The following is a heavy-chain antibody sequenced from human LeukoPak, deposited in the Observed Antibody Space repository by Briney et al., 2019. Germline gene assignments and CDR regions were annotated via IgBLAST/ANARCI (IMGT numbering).Heavy chain of an antibody. Sequence: GGSLRLSCVASGFDFNTYEMKWVRQAPGKGLEWVSHITSSGSSMVYADSVKGRFTISRDNAKNSLYLQLRSLRVEDTAVYYCARDHNYTHSNGIFGGHWGQGTLVTVSS. CDR3: ARDHNYTHSNGIFGGH. V-gene: IGHV3-48*03. CDR1: GFDFNTYE. CDR2: ITSSGSSM. J-gene: IGHJ4*02. D-gene: IGHD3-10*02.